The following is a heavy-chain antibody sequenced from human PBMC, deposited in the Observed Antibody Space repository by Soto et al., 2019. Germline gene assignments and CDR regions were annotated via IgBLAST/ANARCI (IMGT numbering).Heavy chain of an antibody. CDR3: VKLQDPYGATQSGALDS. V-gene: IGHV3-23*01. Sequence: EVQLLESGGGLVQPGGSLRLSCAASGFTFSNYAMTWVRQPPGKGLEWVSGISGSGGRINYADSVKGRFSISRDSSRNTLDLQMDSLRVEDTAVYYCVKLQDPYGATQSGALDSWGQGTLVTVSS. D-gene: IGHD2-15*01. CDR1: GFTFSNYA. J-gene: IGHJ4*02. CDR2: ISGSGGRI.